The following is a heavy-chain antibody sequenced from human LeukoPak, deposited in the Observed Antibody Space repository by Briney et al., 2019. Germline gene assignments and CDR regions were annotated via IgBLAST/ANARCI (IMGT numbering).Heavy chain of an antibody. D-gene: IGHD3-10*01. CDR2: IKPDGSDT. CDR3: AREVNYYGSGSYIGSSNAFDY. Sequence: GGSLRLSCGASGFTFTTHWIHWVRQAPGKGLVWVSRIKPDGSDTNYADSVKGRFTISRDNAKNTVYLQMNSLRAEDTAVYYCAREVNYYGSGSYIGSSNAFDYWGQGTLVTVSS. J-gene: IGHJ4*02. CDR1: GFTFTTHW. V-gene: IGHV3-74*01.